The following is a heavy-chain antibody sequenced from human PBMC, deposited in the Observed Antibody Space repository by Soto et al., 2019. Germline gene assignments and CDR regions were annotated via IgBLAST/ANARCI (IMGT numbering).Heavy chain of an antibody. CDR3: VRDLDGSGNYYTDY. Sequence: RASVKVSCKASGYPFSSTGISWVRQAPGQGLEWMGWVRPYNRNTYYAQRLQGRVTMTTDTLTSTAYMELRSLTSDDTAVYFCVRDLDGSGNYYTDYWGQGTLVTVSS. V-gene: IGHV1-18*01. CDR1: GYPFSSTG. D-gene: IGHD3-10*01. J-gene: IGHJ4*02. CDR2: VRPYNRNT.